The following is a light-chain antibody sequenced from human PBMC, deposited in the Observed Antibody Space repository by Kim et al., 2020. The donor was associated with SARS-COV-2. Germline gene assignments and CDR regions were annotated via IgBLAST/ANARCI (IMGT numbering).Light chain of an antibody. V-gene: IGKV4-1*01. J-gene: IGKJ2*03. CDR1: QTVLYNSNNMNY. Sequence: DIVMTQSPDSMAVSLGERATLNCKSSQTVLYNSNNMNYLAWYQQKPGQAPKLLIYWASIRESGVSDRFSGSGSETDFTLTISSLQAEDVAVYYCQQYYSTPPSFGQGTKLEIK. CDR3: QQYYSTPPS. CDR2: WAS.